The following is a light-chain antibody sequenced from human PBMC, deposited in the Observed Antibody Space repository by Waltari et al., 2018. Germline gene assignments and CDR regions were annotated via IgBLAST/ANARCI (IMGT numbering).Light chain of an antibody. CDR2: GAS. J-gene: IGKJ4*01. CDR1: QSVSSSY. CDR3: QQYGSSPLT. Sequence: EIVLTQSPGTLSLSPGERATLSCRASQSVSSSYLAWYQQKPGKAPRLLIYGASRRATGIADRFSGSGSGTDFTLTISRLEPEDCAVYYCQQYGSSPLTFGGGTKVEIK. V-gene: IGKV3-20*01.